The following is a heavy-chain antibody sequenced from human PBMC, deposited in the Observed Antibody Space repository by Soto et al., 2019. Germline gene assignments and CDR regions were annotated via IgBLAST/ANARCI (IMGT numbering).Heavy chain of an antibody. D-gene: IGHD3-3*01. CDR2: IIGAGGTI. J-gene: IGHJ4*02. Sequence: EVRLVDSGGGLVQPGGSLRLSCAASGFTFSTYSMNWVRQAQGKVREWVSYIIGAGGTIYYADSVKGRFTISRDNAKNSLYLQMNSLRAEDTAVYYCARDPALALGLWGQGTLVNVSS. CDR3: ARDPALALGL. CDR1: GFTFSTYS. V-gene: IGHV3-48*01.